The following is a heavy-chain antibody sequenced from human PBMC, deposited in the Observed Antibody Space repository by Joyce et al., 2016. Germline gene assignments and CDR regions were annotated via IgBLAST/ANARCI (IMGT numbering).Heavy chain of an antibody. CDR2: IHCDDDK. J-gene: IGHJ2*01. D-gene: IGHD3-10*01. V-gene: IGHV2-5*02. CDR3: AHSARGSDSSYWYFDL. CDR1: GFSLSAIGVG. Sequence: QITLRESGPTLVKPTQTLTLTCTFSGFSLSAIGVGVGWIRQPPGKALEWLALIHCDDDKRYSPSLKSSLTITKDTSKNPVVLIMTNMAPVDTATYYCAHSARGSDSSYWYFDLWGRGILVTVST.